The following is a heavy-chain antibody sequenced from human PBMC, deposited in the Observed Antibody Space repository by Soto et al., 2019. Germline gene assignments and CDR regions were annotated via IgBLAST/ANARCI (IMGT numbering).Heavy chain of an antibody. Sequence: EVQLVESGGGLVQPGGSLRLSCAASGFTFSTYWMTWVRQAPGKGLEWVANINLDGSEKYYVDSVKGRFSISRDNVKNSLYLQLNSLRAEDTALYYSARARIDLWGRGTLVTVSS. V-gene: IGHV3-7*01. CDR3: ARARIDL. CDR1: GFTFSTYW. CDR2: INLDGSEK. J-gene: IGHJ2*01.